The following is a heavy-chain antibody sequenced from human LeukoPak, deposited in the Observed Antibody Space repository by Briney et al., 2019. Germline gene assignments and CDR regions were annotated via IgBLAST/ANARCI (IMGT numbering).Heavy chain of an antibody. Sequence: GGSLRLSCTASGFTFGDYAMSWVRQAPGKGLEWLGFIKSKSYGGTTEYAASVKGGFTISRDDSKNIAYLQMSSLQTEDTGVYYCSRVRCTSTNCFYYYYYYYMDVWGKGTTVTVSS. CDR1: GFTFGDYA. V-gene: IGHV3-49*04. D-gene: IGHD2-2*01. CDR2: IKSKSYGGTT. J-gene: IGHJ6*03. CDR3: SRVRCTSTNCFYYYYYYYMDV.